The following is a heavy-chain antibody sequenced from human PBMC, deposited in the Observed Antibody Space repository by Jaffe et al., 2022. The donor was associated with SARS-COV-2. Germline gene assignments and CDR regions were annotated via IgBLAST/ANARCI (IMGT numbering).Heavy chain of an antibody. Sequence: EVQLVESGGGLVQPGGSLRLSCAASGFTFSSYWMHWVRQAPGKGLVWVSRINSDGSSTSYADSVKGRFTISRDNAKNTLYLQMNSLRAEDTAVYYCARVPHSSSWYGGDYYYGMDVWGQGTTVTVSS. CDR1: GFTFSSYW. CDR3: ARVPHSSSWYGGDYYYGMDV. D-gene: IGHD6-13*01. V-gene: IGHV3-74*01. CDR2: INSDGSST. J-gene: IGHJ6*02.